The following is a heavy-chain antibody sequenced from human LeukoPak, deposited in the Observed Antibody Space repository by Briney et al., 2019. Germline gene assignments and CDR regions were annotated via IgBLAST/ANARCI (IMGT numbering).Heavy chain of an antibody. CDR3: AKGLIENSSGWTDYYGMDI. Sequence: GGSLRLSCAASGFTFSSYAMSWVRQAPGKGLEWVSAISGSGGSTYYADSVKGRFTISRDNSKNTLYLQMNSLRAEDAAVYYCAKGLIENSSGWTDYYGMDIWGQGTTVTVSS. CDR1: GFTFSSYA. V-gene: IGHV3-23*01. J-gene: IGHJ6*02. D-gene: IGHD6-25*01. CDR2: ISGSGGST.